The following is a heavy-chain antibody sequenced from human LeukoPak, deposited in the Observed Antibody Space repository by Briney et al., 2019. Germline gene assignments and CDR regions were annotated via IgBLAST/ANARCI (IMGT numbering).Heavy chain of an antibody. CDR2: INPSGGST. V-gene: IGHV1-46*01. CDR3: ASGPLVSGFLEWLSRHSTLYGMDV. CDR1: GYTFTSYY. D-gene: IGHD3-3*01. Sequence: GASVNVSCKASGYTFTSYYMHWVRQAPGQGLEWMGIINPSGGSTIYAQKFQGRVTMTRDTSTSTVYMELSSLRSEDTAVYYCASGPLVSGFLEWLSRHSTLYGMDVWGQGTTVTVSS. J-gene: IGHJ6*02.